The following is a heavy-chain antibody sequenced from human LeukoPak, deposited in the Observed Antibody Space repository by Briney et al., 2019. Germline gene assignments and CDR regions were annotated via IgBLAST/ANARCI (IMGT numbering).Heavy chain of an antibody. Sequence: SETLSLTCTVSSGSISSSSYYWSWIRQPPGKGLEWIGYIYYSGSTNYNPSLKSRVTISVDTSKNQFSLKLSSVTAADTAVYYCARVGSFVGQPNVWGQGTLVTVSS. CDR2: IYYSGST. D-gene: IGHD3-10*01. CDR3: ARVGSFVGQPNV. J-gene: IGHJ4*02. CDR1: SGSISSSSYY. V-gene: IGHV4-61*01.